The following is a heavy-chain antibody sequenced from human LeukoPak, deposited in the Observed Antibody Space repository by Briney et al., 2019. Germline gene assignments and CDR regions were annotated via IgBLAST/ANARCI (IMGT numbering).Heavy chain of an antibody. CDR1: GFMFSSFW. CDR2: IKEDGSMV. V-gene: IGHV3-7*04. Sequence: PGGSLRLSCAASGFMFSSFWMSWVRQAPGKGLEWVAHIKEDGSMVSYVDSVKGRFTISRDNAKNSVYLQMNSLRGGDTAVYFCARVVTWFDPWGQGSLVTVSS. J-gene: IGHJ5*02. CDR3: ARVVTWFDP.